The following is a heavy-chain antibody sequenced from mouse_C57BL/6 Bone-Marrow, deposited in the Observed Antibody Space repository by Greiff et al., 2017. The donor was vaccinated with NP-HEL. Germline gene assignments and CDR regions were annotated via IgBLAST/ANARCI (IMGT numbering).Heavy chain of an antibody. CDR3: ARSRYSNYVPMDY. CDR2: IDPANGNT. J-gene: IGHJ4*01. V-gene: IGHV14-3*01. D-gene: IGHD2-5*01. Sequence: EVKLVESVAELVRPGASVKLSCTASGFNIKNTYMHWVKQRPEQGLEWIGRIDPANGNTKYAPKFQGKATITADTSSNTAYLQLSSLTSEDTAIYYCARSRYSNYVPMDYWGQGTSVTVSS. CDR1: GFNIKNTY.